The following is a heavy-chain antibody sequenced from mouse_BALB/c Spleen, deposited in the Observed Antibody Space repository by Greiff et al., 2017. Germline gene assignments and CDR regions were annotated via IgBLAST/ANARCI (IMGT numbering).Heavy chain of an antibody. CDR2: IYPGSGNT. V-gene: IGHV1-77*01. J-gene: IGHJ2*01. D-gene: IGHD1-1*02. CDR1: GYTFTDYY. Sequence: VQVVESGAELARPGASVKLSCKASGYTFTDYYINWVKQRTGQGLEWIGEIYPGSGNTYYNEKFKGKATLTADKSSSTAYMQLSSLTSEDSAVYFCARGGGGYWGQGTTLTVSS. CDR3: ARGGGGY.